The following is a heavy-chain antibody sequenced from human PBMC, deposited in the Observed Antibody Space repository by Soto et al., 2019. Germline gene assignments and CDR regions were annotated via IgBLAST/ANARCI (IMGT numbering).Heavy chain of an antibody. J-gene: IGHJ4*02. V-gene: IGHV3-30*18. D-gene: IGHD3-16*01. Sequence: PGGSLRLSCAASGFTFSSYGMHWVRQAPGKGLEWVAVISYDGSNKYYADSVKGRFTISRDNSKNTLYLQMNSLRAEDTAVYYCAKDELRGYFDYWGQGTLVTVSS. CDR2: ISYDGSNK. CDR1: GFTFSSYG. CDR3: AKDELRGYFDY.